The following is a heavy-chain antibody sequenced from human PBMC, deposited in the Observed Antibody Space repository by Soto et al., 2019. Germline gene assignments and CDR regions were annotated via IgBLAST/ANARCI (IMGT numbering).Heavy chain of an antibody. CDR3: ALPSEYRRYYGMDV. V-gene: IGHV2-5*01. CDR1: GFSLSTSGVG. CDR2: IYWNDDK. Sequence: QITLKESGPTLVKPTQTLTLTCTFSGFSLSTSGVGVGWIRQPPGKALEWLALIYWNDDKRYSPSLKSRLTITEHPSKHQVVLTISNKDPVDTAKYYCALPSEYRRYYGMDVWGQGTTVTVSS. D-gene: IGHD2-2*01. J-gene: IGHJ6*02.